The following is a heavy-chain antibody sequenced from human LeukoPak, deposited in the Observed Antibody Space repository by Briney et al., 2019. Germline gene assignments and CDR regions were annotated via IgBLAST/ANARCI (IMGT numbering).Heavy chain of an antibody. D-gene: IGHD3-22*01. CDR1: GFTFSNYN. V-gene: IGHV3-48*01. CDR2: ISSSSSTI. CDR3: ARDIHYYYDSSGYHNFDY. J-gene: IGHJ4*02. Sequence: GGSLRLSCAASGFTFSNYNMNWVRQAPGKGLEWVSYISSSSSTIYYADSVKVRFTISRDNAKNSLYLQMNSLRAEDTAVYYCARDIHYYYDSSGYHNFDYWGQGTLVTVSS.